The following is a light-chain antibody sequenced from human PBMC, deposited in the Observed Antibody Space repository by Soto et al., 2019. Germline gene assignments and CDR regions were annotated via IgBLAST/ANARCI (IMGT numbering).Light chain of an antibody. CDR1: QSVGRW. CDR2: KAS. V-gene: IGKV1-5*03. CDR3: HQYDSSST. J-gene: IGKJ1*01. Sequence: DIPMTQSPSTLSASIGDTVTITCRASQSVGRWLAWYQQRPGKPPSVLIYKASTLKYGVPSRFSGRGSGTEFTLTISSLQPDDFGTYYCHQYDSSSTFGQGTKVEMK.